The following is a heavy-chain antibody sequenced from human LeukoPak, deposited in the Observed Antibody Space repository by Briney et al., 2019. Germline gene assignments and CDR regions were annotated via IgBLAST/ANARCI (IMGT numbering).Heavy chain of an antibody. D-gene: IGHD3-10*01. CDR3: ARDPPGAYGMDV. J-gene: IGHJ6*02. V-gene: IGHV4-31*03. Sequence: SETLSLTCTVSGGSISSGGYYWSWIRQHPGKGLEWIGYIYYSGSTYYNPSLKSRVIISIDTSKNQFSLKLSSVTAADTAVYYCARDPPGAYGMDVWGQGTTVTVSS. CDR1: GGSISSGGYY. CDR2: IYYSGST.